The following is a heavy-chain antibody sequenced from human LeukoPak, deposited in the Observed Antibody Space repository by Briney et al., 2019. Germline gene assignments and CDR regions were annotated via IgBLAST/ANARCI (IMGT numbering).Heavy chain of an antibody. Sequence: GRSLRLSCAASGFTFSSYGMHWVRQAPGKGLEWVAVISYDGSNNYYADSVKGRFTISRDNSKNTMYLQMNSLRAADTAVYYCAKDRIRMVRGVIHYYYYGMDVWGKGTTVTVSS. V-gene: IGHV3-30*18. D-gene: IGHD3-10*01. CDR1: GFTFSSYG. CDR3: AKDRIRMVRGVIHYYYYGMDV. J-gene: IGHJ6*04. CDR2: ISYDGSNN.